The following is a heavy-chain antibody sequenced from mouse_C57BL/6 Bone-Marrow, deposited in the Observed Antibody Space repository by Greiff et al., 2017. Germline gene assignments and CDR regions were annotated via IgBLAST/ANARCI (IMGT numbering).Heavy chain of an antibody. CDR1: GFTFSSYA. J-gene: IGHJ3*01. D-gene: IGHD2-4*01. Sequence: EVQLVESGEGLVKPGGSLKLSCAASGFTFSSYAMSWVRQTPEKRLEWVAYISSGGDYIYYADTVKGRFTISRDNARNTLYLQMSSLKSEDTAMYYCTREVEYDYDVACFAYWGQGTLITVSA. CDR2: ISSGGDYI. V-gene: IGHV5-9-1*02. CDR3: TREVEYDYDVACFAY.